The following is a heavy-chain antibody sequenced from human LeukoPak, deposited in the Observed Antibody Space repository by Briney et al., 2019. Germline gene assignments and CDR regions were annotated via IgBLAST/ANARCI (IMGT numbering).Heavy chain of an antibody. CDR3: ARGRGYDFWSGSLFDY. D-gene: IGHD3-3*01. CDR2: IYHSGST. J-gene: IGHJ4*02. CDR1: GGSISSGGYY. Sequence: SQTLSLTCTVSGGSISSGGYYWSSIRQPPRKGLEWIGYIYHSGSTYYNPSLKSRVTISVDRSKNQFSLKLSSVTAADTAVYYCARGRGYDFWSGSLFDYWGQGTLVTVSS. V-gene: IGHV4-30-2*01.